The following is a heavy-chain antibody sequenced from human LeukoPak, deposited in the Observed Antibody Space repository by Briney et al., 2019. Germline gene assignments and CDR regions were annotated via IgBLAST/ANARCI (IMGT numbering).Heavy chain of an antibody. D-gene: IGHD3-10*01. CDR3: SSSKRGVLDVFDI. Sequence: SQTLSLTCAISGDSVSSNRAAWNWIRQSPSRGLEWLGRTYYRSEWYNDYADSVRSRITIYPDTSKSQFSLQLNSVTPEDTALYFCSSSKRGVLDVFDIWGQGTMVTVSS. V-gene: IGHV6-1*01. J-gene: IGHJ3*02. CDR1: GDSVSSNRAA. CDR2: TYYRSEWYN.